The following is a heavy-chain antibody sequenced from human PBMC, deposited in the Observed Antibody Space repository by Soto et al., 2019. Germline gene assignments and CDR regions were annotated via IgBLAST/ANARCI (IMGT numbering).Heavy chain of an antibody. Sequence: TFQMLSLTCTVADGSISSYCWSWIRQHTGKGLEWIGYIYYSGSTNYNPSLKSRVTISVDTSKNQFSLKLSSVAAADTAVYYCARGYCSGGSCYSPGLNDYYYYYMDVWGKGTTVTVSS. CDR3: ARGYCSGGSCYSPGLNDYYYYYMDV. V-gene: IGHV4-59*08. J-gene: IGHJ6*03. CDR1: DGSISSYC. D-gene: IGHD2-15*01. CDR2: IYYSGST.